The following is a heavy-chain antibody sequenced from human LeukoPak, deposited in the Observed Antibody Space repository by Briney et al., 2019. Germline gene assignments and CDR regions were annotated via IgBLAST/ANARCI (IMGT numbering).Heavy chain of an antibody. Sequence: SVKVSCKASGGTFSSYAISWVRQAPGQGLEWMGGIIPIFGTANYAQKFQGRVTITTDESTSTAYMELSSLRSEDTAVYYCASNSNYEGGWFDPWGQGTLVTVSS. CDR2: IIPIFGTA. CDR3: ASNSNYEGGWFDP. D-gene: IGHD4-11*01. J-gene: IGHJ5*02. V-gene: IGHV1-69*05. CDR1: GGTFSSYA.